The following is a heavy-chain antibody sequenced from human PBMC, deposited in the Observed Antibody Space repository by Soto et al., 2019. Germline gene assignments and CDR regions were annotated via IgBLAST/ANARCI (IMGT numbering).Heavy chain of an antibody. V-gene: IGHV1-18*01. J-gene: IGHJ4*02. CDR3: ARDFTPSDY. CDR1: GYTFTSYG. Sequence: QVQLVQSGAEVKKPGASVKVSCKASGYTFTSYGISWVRQAPGQGLEWMGWISAYNGNTNYPQKLQGRVTMTTDTTPSTAYMELRSLRSEDTAVYFCARDFTPSDYWSQGTLVTVSS. CDR2: ISAYNGNT.